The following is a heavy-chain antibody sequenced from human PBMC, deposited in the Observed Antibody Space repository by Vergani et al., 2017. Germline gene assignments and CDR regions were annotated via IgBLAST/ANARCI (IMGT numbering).Heavy chain of an antibody. Sequence: QLQLQESGPGLVKPSETLSLTCTVSGGSISSSSYYWGWIRQPPGKGLEWIGSIYYSGSTYYNPSLKSRVTISVDTAKNQFSLKLSSGTAADTAVYYCASLGYCSGGSCYSAFDIWGQGTMVTVSS. CDR3: ASLGYCSGGSCYSAFDI. J-gene: IGHJ3*02. CDR2: IYYSGST. CDR1: GGSISSSSYY. D-gene: IGHD2-15*01. V-gene: IGHV4-39*07.